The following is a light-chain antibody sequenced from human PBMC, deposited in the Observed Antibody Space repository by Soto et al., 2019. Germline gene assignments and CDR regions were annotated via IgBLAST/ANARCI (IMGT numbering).Light chain of an antibody. J-gene: IGKJ2*01. CDR2: DAS. V-gene: IGKV1-5*01. Sequence: DIPMTQSPSTLSASVGDRVTITCRASQSISSWLAWYQQKPGKAPKLLIYDASSLESGVPSRFSRSGSGTEFTLTISSLQPDDFATYYCQQYNSSPYTFGQGTKLEIK. CDR3: QQYNSSPYT. CDR1: QSISSW.